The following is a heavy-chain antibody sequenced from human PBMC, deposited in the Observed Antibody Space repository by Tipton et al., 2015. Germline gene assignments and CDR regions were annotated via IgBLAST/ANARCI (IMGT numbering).Heavy chain of an antibody. D-gene: IGHD3-3*01. CDR3: ARFRFDYFDY. V-gene: IGHV4-59*01. CDR1: GGSITSYY. Sequence: LSLTCNVSGGSITSYYWSWIRQPPGKGLEWIGYIYYSGSTKYSPSLKSRVTISVDSSKTQLSLKLRSVTAADTAVYYCARFRFDYFDYWGHGTLVTVSS. J-gene: IGHJ4*01. CDR2: IYYSGST.